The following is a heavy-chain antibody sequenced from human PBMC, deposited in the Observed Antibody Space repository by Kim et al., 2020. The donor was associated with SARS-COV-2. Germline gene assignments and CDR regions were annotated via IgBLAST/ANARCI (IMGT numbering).Heavy chain of an antibody. CDR1: GGSISSSSYY. Sequence: SETLSLTCTVSGGSISSSSYYWGWIRQPPGKGLEWIGSIYYSGSTYYNPSLKSRVSISVDTSKHQFSLKLSSVTAADTAVYYCARHSLRFLEWANWFDPWGQGTLVSVSS. CDR3: ARHSLRFLEWANWFDP. J-gene: IGHJ5*02. V-gene: IGHV4-39*01. D-gene: IGHD3-3*01. CDR2: IYYSGST.